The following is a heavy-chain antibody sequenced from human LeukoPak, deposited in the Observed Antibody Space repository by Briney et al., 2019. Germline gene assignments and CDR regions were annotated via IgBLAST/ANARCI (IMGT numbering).Heavy chain of an antibody. V-gene: IGHV1-8*01. CDR3: AREGPARDSSGYSY. D-gene: IGHD3-22*01. J-gene: IGHJ4*02. CDR2: MNPNSGNT. Sequence: ASVKVSCKASGYTFTSYDINRVRQATGQGLEWMGWMNPNSGNTGYAQKFQGRVTMTRNTSISTAYMELSSLRSEDTAVSYCAREGPARDSSGYSYWGQGTLVTVSS. CDR1: GYTFTSYD.